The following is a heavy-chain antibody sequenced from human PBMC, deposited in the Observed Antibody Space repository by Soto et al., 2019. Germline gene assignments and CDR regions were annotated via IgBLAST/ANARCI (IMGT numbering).Heavy chain of an antibody. D-gene: IGHD2-2*01. J-gene: IGHJ4*02. CDR2: ISSSGSTI. CDR3: ASGLGYCSSTSCSNYYFDY. Sequence: QVQLVESGGVLVKPGGALRLSCAASGFTFSDYYMSWIRQAPGKGLEWVSYISSSGSTIYYADSVKGRFTISRDNDKNSLYLQMNSLRAEDTAVYYCASGLGYCSSTSCSNYYFDYWGQGTLVTVSS. V-gene: IGHV3-11*01. CDR1: GFTFSDYY.